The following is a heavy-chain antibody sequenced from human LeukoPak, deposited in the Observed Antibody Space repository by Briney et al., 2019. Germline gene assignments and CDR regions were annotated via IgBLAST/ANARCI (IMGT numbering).Heavy chain of an antibody. Sequence: ASETLFLTCTVSGGSISSYYWSWIRQTPRKGLEWIGYVTYSGSTKYTLSLKGRLTMSVDTSRNQFSLKLTSVTAADTAVYYCARDRGFGDYGIDFWGQGTLVTVSS. CDR3: ARDRGFGDYGIDF. J-gene: IGHJ4*02. CDR1: GGSISSYY. CDR2: VTYSGST. V-gene: IGHV4-59*01. D-gene: IGHD4-17*01.